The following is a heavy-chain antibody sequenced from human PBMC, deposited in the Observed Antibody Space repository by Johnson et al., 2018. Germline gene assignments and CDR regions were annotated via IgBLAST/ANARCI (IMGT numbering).Heavy chain of an antibody. CDR1: GFTFSSYG. CDR3: AGEMGIIRANYYYYGMDV. Sequence: QVQLVESGGGVVQPGRSLRLSCAASGFTFSSYGMHWVRQAPGKGLEWVAVISYDGSNKYYADSVKGRFTISRDNSKNTLYLEMNSLRAEDTGGYYCAGEMGIIRANYYYYGMDVWGQGTTVTVSS. V-gene: IGHV3-30*03. J-gene: IGHJ6*02. CDR2: ISYDGSNK. D-gene: IGHD3-3*01.